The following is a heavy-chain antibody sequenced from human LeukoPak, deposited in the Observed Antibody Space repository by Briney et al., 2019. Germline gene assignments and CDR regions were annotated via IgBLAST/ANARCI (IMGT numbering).Heavy chain of an antibody. CDR2: IRQDGGEK. V-gene: IGHV3-7*05. J-gene: IGHJ4*02. CDR1: GFTFSNHQ. Sequence: GGSLRLSCAGSGFTFSNHQMNWVRRAPGKGLEWVAKIRQDGGEKHYVDSVKGRFTISRDNAKNSLYLQMNSLRVEDTAMYYCARWNYDSGSWVLDYWGQGTLVTVSS. CDR3: ARWNYDSGSWVLDY. D-gene: IGHD3-10*01.